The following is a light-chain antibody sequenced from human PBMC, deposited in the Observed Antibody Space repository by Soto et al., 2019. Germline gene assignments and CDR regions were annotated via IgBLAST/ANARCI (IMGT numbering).Light chain of an antibody. J-gene: IGLJ2*01. CDR3: CSYAGGPIL. V-gene: IGLV2-23*02. Sequence: QSALTQTASVSGSPGQSITISCTGTSSALGSYNLVSWYQQPPGKAPKLMIYEVNKRPSGVSSRFSGSKSGNTASLTISGLQAEDEADYYCCSYAGGPILFGGGTKLTVL. CDR1: SSALGSYNL. CDR2: EVN.